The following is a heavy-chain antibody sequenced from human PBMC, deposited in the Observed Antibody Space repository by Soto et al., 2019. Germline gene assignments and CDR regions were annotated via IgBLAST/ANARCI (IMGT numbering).Heavy chain of an antibody. CDR3: VLVSGYSFKY. V-gene: IGHV3-72*01. CDR2: TRDKANSYTT. D-gene: IGHD2-15*01. CDR1: GFTFSDHY. J-gene: IGHJ4*02. Sequence: LRLSCAASGFTFSDHYMDWVRQAPGQGLEWVGRTRDKANSYTTGYAASVKGRFTISRDDSKNSLYLQMNSLKTEDTAVYYCVLVSGYSFKYWGQGTLVTVSS.